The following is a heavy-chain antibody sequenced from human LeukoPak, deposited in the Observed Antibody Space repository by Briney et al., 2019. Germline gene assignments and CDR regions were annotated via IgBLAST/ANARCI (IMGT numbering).Heavy chain of an antibody. CDR2: IYYSGST. D-gene: IGHD6-19*01. CDR3: ARGRSGSGWDRKARAFDY. CDR1: GGSISSYY. Sequence: PSETLSLTCTVSGGSISSYYWSWIRQPPGKGLEWIGYIYYSGSTNYNPSLKSRVTISVDTSKNQFSLKLSSVTAADTAVYYCARGRSGSGWDRKARAFDYWGQGTLVTVSS. V-gene: IGHV4-59*12. J-gene: IGHJ4*02.